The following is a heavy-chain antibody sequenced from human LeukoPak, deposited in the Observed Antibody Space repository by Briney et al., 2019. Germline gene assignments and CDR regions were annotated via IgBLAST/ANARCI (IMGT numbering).Heavy chain of an antibody. D-gene: IGHD1-26*01. Sequence: PGGSLRLSCAASGFTFSNYGMHWVRQAPGNGLDWVAFIRYDGSNKYYADSVKGRFTISRDNSKNTLYVQMNSLRPEDTAVYYCAKDLHSMVGAKTFDYWGQGTLVTVSS. V-gene: IGHV3-30*02. CDR3: AKDLHSMVGAKTFDY. J-gene: IGHJ4*02. CDR1: GFTFSNYG. CDR2: IRYDGSNK.